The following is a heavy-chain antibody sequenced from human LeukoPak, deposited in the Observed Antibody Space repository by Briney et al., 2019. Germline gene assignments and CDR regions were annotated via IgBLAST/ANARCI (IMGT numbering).Heavy chain of an antibody. D-gene: IGHD2-15*01. Sequence: GGSLRLSCAASGFTVISRSMNWVRQAPGKGLECVSIIYSGEVTSYADSVKGRFTISRDSGTNTLFLQMDNLRADDTAVYYCVRVVAAVALRDYHYVDVWGKGTTVTVSS. J-gene: IGHJ6*03. CDR1: GFTVISRS. CDR3: VRVVAAVALRDYHYVDV. CDR2: IYSGEVT. V-gene: IGHV3-53*01.